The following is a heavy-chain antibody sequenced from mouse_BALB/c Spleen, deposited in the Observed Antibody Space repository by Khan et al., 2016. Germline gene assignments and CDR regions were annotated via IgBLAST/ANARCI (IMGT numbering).Heavy chain of an antibody. CDR2: IDPYNGGT. J-gene: IGHJ2*01. V-gene: IGHV1S135*01. D-gene: IGHD1-1*01. Sequence: VQLQQPGPELVKPGASVKVSCKASGYAFTSYNMYWVKQSHGKSLERIGYIDPYNGGTNYNQKFKGKATLTVDKSSSTVYMQLNSLKTDDYAVYYCEREKVTTVVEKVHDYRDEDTTRTVS. CDR3: EREKVTTVVEKVHDY. CDR1: GYAFTSYN.